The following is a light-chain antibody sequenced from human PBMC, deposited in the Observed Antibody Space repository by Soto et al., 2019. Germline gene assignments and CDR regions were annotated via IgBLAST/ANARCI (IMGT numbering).Light chain of an antibody. V-gene: IGKV3-20*01. CDR2: DAS. CDR1: QSVSSSY. J-gene: IGKJ1*01. Sequence: EIVLTQSPGTLSLSPGERATLSCRASQSVSSSYLAWYQQKPGQAPRLLIYDASSRANGIPDRFSVSGSETDFTLTISRLVPEECGGDSCQHYCSSPRTFGQGTKVEIK. CDR3: QHYCSSPRT.